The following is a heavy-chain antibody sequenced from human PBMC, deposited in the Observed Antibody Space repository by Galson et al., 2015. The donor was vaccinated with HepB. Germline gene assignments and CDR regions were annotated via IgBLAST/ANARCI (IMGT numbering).Heavy chain of an antibody. CDR1: GGTFSSYT. D-gene: IGHD2-2*01. CDR2: IIPILGIA. V-gene: IGHV1-69*02. CDR3: ARGLGYCSSTSCYDWYFDL. J-gene: IGHJ2*01. Sequence: SVKVSCKASGGTFSSYTISWVRQAPGQGLEWMGRIIPILGIANYAQKFQGRVTITADKSTSTAYMELSSLRSEDTAVYYCARGLGYCSSTSCYDWYFDLWGRGTLVTVSS.